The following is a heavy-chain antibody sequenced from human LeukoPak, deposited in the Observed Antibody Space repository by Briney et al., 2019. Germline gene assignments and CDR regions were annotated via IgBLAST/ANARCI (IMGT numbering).Heavy chain of an antibody. J-gene: IGHJ3*02. V-gene: IGHV1-3*01. CDR1: GYTFTSYA. CDR3: ARNLPAAIRVAFDI. CDR2: INAGNGNT. Sequence: GASVKVSCKASGYTFTSYAMHWVRQAPGQRLEWMGWINAGNGNTKYSQKFQGRVTITRDTSASTAYMELSILRSEDTAVYYCARNLPAAIRVAFDIWGQGTMVTVSS. D-gene: IGHD2-2*02.